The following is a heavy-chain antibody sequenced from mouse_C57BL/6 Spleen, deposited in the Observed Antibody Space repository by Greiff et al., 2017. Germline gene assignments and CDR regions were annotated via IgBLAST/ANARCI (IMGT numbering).Heavy chain of an antibody. CDR2: IYPRSGNT. CDR1: GYTFTSYG. J-gene: IGHJ2*01. CDR3: ARPRNDYGYSYYFDY. D-gene: IGHD2-2*01. V-gene: IGHV1-81*01. Sequence: VQLQQSGAELARPGASVKLSCKASGYTFTSYGISWVKQRTGQGLEWIGEIYPRSGNTYYTEKFKGKATLTADKSSSTAYMELRSLTSEDSAVYFCARPRNDYGYSYYFDYRGQGTTLPGSS.